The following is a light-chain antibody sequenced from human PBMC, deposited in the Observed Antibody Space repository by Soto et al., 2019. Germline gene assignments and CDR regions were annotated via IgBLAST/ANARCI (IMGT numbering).Light chain of an antibody. Sequence: EIVLTQSPGTLSLSLGERVTLSCRTSQSVSSNYLAWYQQKPGQAPRLLISAASRRATGIPDRFSGSGSGTDFTLSISRLEPEDFAVYYCQQYGNSLWTFGQGTKVEIK. CDR3: QQYGNSLWT. J-gene: IGKJ1*01. V-gene: IGKV3-20*01. CDR2: AAS. CDR1: QSVSSNY.